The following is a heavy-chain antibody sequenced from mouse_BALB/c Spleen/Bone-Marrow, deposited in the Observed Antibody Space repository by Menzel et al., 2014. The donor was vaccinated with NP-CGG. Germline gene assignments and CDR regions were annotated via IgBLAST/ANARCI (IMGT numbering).Heavy chain of an antibody. J-gene: IGHJ4*01. CDR3: VRDTFSYAMDY. CDR1: GFSLTSYV. CDR2: IWTGGGT. D-gene: IGHD5-1*01. Sequence: QVQLQQSGPGLVAPSQSLSITCTVPGFSLTSYVISWIRQPPGKGLEWLGVIWTGGGTNYNSAFMSRLSISKDNSKSQVFLKMNSLQTDDKAIYYRVRDTFSYAMDYWGQGTSVNVSS. V-gene: IGHV2-9-2*01.